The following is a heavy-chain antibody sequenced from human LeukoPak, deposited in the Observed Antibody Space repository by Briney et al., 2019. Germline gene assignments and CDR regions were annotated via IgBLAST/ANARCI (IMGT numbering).Heavy chain of an antibody. J-gene: IGHJ4*02. V-gene: IGHV3-33*01. CDR2: IWYDGSNK. CDR3: ARAGIGAACDY. CDR1: GFTFSNYG. D-gene: IGHD6-13*01. Sequence: GGSLRLSCAASGFTFSNYGMHWVRQAPGKGLEWVSLIWYDGSNKYYAESVKGRLTISRDNSKNTVYLQMNSLRAEDTAVYYCARAGIGAACDYWGQGDLVTVSS.